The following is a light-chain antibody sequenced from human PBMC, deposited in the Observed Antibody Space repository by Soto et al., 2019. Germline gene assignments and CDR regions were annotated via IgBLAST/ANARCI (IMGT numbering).Light chain of an antibody. CDR1: RSNIGSNS. J-gene: IGLJ3*02. V-gene: IGLV1-47*02. CDR3: ATWDDSLRIWV. Sequence: QSLLTQPPSASETPGQRITISCSGSRSNIGSNSVYWYQQLSGTAPKLLIYTNSQRPSGVPERFSGAKSGTSASLAISGLRSEDEADYYCATWDDSLRIWVFGGGTKLTVL. CDR2: TNS.